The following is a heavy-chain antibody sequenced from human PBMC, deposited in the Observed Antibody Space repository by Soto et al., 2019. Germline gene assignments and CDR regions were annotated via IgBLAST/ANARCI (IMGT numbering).Heavy chain of an antibody. V-gene: IGHV4-34*01. CDR2: INHSGST. D-gene: IGHD3-16*01. J-gene: IGHJ3*02. CDR3: ARDWNSRGGNDAFDI. Sequence: PSETLSLTCAVYGGSFSGYYWSWIRQPPGKGLEWIGEINHSGSTNYNPSLKSRVTISVDTSKNQFSLKLSSVTAADTAVYYCARDWNSRGGNDAFDIWGQGTMVTVSS. CDR1: GGSFSGYY.